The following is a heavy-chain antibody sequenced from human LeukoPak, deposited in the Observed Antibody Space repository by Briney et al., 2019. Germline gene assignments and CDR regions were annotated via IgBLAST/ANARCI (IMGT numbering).Heavy chain of an antibody. D-gene: IGHD2-2*01. CDR1: GFTFSDYS. J-gene: IGHJ6*03. CDR2: ITSAGGYE. CDR3: ATSGGFVLPNAITGNWYMDV. V-gene: IGHV3-21*01. Sequence: GGSLRLSCGASGFTFSDYSMNWVRQAPGKGLAWVASITSAGGYEYYADSVKGRFTISRDNAQNSLLLQMNSLRAEDTAVYFCATSGGFVLPNAITGNWYMDVWGRGTSVTVSS.